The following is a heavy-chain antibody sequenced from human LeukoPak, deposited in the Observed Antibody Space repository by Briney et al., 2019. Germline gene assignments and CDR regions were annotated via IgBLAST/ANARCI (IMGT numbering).Heavy chain of an antibody. D-gene: IGHD6-19*01. Sequence: SETLSLTCTVSGGSISSYYWSWIRQPPGKGLEWIGYIYYSGSTNYNPSLKSRVTISVDTSKNQFSLKLSSVTAADTAVYYCARASRGIAVAGTGNYFDYWGQGTLVTVSS. CDR1: GGSISSYY. CDR2: IYYSGST. CDR3: ARASRGIAVAGTGNYFDY. J-gene: IGHJ4*02. V-gene: IGHV4-59*12.